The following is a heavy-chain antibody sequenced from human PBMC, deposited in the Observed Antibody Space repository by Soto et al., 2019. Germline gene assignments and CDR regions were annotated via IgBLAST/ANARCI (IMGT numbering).Heavy chain of an antibody. J-gene: IGHJ4*02. CDR1: GFTFSSYE. CDR2: ISSSGSTI. V-gene: IGHV3-48*03. D-gene: IGHD6-19*01. Sequence: EGSLRLSCAASGFTFSSYEMNWVRQAPGKGLEWVSYISSSGSTIYYADSVKGRFTISRDNAKNSLYLQMNSLRAEDTAVYYCARDLGYSSGWSLDYWGQGTLVIVSS. CDR3: ARDLGYSSGWSLDY.